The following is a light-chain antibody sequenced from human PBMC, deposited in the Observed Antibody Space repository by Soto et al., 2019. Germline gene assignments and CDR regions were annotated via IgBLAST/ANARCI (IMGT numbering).Light chain of an antibody. J-gene: IGKJ5*01. V-gene: IGKV1-5*03. CDR3: QQYSSYQIA. CDR1: QSISSW. CDR2: KAS. Sequence: DIQMTQSPSTLSASVGDTVTITCRASQSISSWLAWYQQKPGKAPKLLIYKASNLYSGVPSRFSGSGSGTEFTLTISSLQPDDFATYYCQQYSSYQIAFGQGTRLEIK.